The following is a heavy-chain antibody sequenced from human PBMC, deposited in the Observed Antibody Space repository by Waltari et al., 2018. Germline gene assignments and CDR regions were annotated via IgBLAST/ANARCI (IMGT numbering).Heavy chain of an antibody. CDR1: GGTFGRFA. D-gene: IGHD2-2*01. Sequence: QVQLVQSGAEVKNPGSSVKVSCKASGGTFGRFAISWVRQAAGEGLEWMGGIIPKIWSSNYAQKFQGRVTIHADYSTRIAYMEVSSLSFEDTAVYFCATDTSPPYWGQGTLVIVSS. CDR3: ATDTSPPY. V-gene: IGHV1-69*01. CDR2: IIPKIWSS. J-gene: IGHJ4*02.